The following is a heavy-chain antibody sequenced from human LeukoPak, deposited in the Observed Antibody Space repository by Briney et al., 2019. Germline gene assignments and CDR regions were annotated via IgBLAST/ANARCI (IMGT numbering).Heavy chain of an antibody. V-gene: IGHV4-59*06. CDR2: IYYSGST. Sequence: SETLSLTCTVSGGSISSYYWSWIRQHPGKGLEWIGYIYYSGSTYYNPSLKSRVTISVDTSKNQFSLKLSSVTAADTAVYYCARVAVAGTRYYFDYWGQGTLVTVSS. D-gene: IGHD6-19*01. J-gene: IGHJ4*02. CDR1: GGSISSYY. CDR3: ARVAVAGTRYYFDY.